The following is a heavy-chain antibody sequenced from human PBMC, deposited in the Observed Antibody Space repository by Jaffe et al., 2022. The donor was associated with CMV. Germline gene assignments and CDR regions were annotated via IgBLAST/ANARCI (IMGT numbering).Heavy chain of an antibody. Sequence: QITLKESGPTLVKPTQTLTLTCTFSGFSLSTSGVGVGWIRQPPGKALEWLALIYWDDDKRYSPSLKSRLTITKDTSKNQVVLTMTNMDPVDTATYYCAHSTYYDFWSGYFNYYYYYYMDVWGKGTTVTVSS. D-gene: IGHD3-3*01. CDR3: AHSTYYDFWSGYFNYYYYYYMDV. J-gene: IGHJ6*03. CDR1: GFSLSTSGVG. CDR2: IYWDDDK. V-gene: IGHV2-5*02.